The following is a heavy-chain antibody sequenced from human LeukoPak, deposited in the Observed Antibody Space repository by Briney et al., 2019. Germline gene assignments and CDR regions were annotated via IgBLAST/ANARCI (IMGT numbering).Heavy chain of an antibody. D-gene: IGHD3-22*01. J-gene: IGHJ5*02. Sequence: GASVKVSCKVSGYTLTELSMHWVRQGPGKGLEWMGRFDPEDGETIYAQKFQGRVTMTEDTSTDTAYMELSSLRSEDTAVYYCVADPYYDRSGPPRWFDPWGQGTLVTVSS. CDR3: VADPYYDRSGPPRWFDP. V-gene: IGHV1-24*01. CDR1: GYTLTELS. CDR2: FDPEDGET.